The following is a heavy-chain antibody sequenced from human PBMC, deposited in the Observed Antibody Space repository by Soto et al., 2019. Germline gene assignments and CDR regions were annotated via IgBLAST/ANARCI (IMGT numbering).Heavy chain of an antibody. D-gene: IGHD3-3*01. J-gene: IGHJ4*02. CDR3: VKGYYDFWSGSTFDY. Sequence: GGSLRLSCSASGFTFSSYAMHWVRQAPGKGLQYVSAISSNGGSTYYADSVKGRFAISRDNSKNTLYLQMSSLRAEDTAVYYCVKGYYDFWSGSTFDYWGQGTPVTVSS. CDR2: ISSNGGST. V-gene: IGHV3-64D*06. CDR1: GFTFSSYA.